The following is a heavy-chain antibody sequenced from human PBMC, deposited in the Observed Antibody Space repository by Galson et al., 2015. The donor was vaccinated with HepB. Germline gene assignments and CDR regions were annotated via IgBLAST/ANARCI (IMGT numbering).Heavy chain of an antibody. D-gene: IGHD4-23*01. Sequence: SLRLSCAGSGFTFSDAWMSWVRQAPGKGLEWVAIIKEDGSQNYYVESVKGRFTISRDNAKSSLYLQMNSLGAEDTAIYYCAKNLRWYQFDYWGQGALVTVSS. CDR3: AKNLRWYQFDY. V-gene: IGHV3-7*01. CDR2: IKEDGSQN. CDR1: GFTFSDAW. J-gene: IGHJ4*02.